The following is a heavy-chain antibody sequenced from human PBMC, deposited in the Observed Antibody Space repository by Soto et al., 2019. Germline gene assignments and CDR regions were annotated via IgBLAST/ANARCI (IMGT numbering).Heavy chain of an antibody. CDR2: IYYSGST. D-gene: IGHD6-6*01. J-gene: IGHJ6*02. V-gene: IGHV4-30-4*01. Sequence: SETLSLTCTVSGGSISSGDYYWSWIRQPPGKGLEWIGYIYYSGSTYYNPSLKSRVTISVDTSKNQFSLKLSSVTAADTAVYYCARSRGGYSSSLHYYYYGMDVWGQGTTVTVSS. CDR3: ARSRGGYSSSLHYYYYGMDV. CDR1: GGSISSGDYY.